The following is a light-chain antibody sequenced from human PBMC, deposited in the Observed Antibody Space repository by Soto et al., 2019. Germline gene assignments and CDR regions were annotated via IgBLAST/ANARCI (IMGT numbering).Light chain of an antibody. CDR3: QESYTTPVT. CDR1: QSIGYY. J-gene: IGKJ2*01. V-gene: IGKV1-39*01. Sequence: DIQMTQSPTSLSASVGDGVTITSRASQSIGYYLNWYQQKPGKAPNLLIYAASSLQSGVPSRFSGSGSGTDFTLTISSLQPVDFATYYCQESYTTPVTFGQGTKLEIK. CDR2: AAS.